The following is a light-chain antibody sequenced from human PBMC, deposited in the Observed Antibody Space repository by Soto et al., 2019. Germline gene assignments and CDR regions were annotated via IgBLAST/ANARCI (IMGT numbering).Light chain of an antibody. V-gene: IGLV2-11*01. CDR1: SSDVGGYNY. J-gene: IGLJ1*01. CDR3: CSHAGSFTYV. CDR2: DVT. Sequence: QSVLTQQRSVSGSPGQSLTISCTGTSSDVGGYNYVSWYQQHPGKVPKLMIYDVTKRPSGVPDRFSGSKSGDTASLTISGLQSEDEADYYCCSHAGSFTYVFGTGTKVNVL.